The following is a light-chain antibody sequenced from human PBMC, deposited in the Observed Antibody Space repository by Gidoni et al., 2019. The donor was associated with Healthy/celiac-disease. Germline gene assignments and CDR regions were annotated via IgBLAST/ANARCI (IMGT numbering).Light chain of an antibody. CDR3: QQSDSTPLT. CDR2: AAP. CDR1: QSISSY. V-gene: IGKV1-39*01. J-gene: IGKJ4*01. Sequence: DIQMTQSPSSLSASVGDRVTITCRASQSISSYLNWYQQKPGKAPKLLVYAAPSLQSAVPSRFSGSGSGTDFTLTISSLQPEDFATYYCQQSDSTPLTFGGGTKVEIK.